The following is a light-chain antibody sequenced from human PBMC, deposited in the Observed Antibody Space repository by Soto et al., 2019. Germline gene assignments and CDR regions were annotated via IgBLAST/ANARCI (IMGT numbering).Light chain of an antibody. CDR1: QSITKY. V-gene: IGKV1-39*01. CDR3: QESFSFT. J-gene: IGKJ3*01. Sequence: DIQMTQSPPFLSASVGDRVTITCRTSQSITKYLNWYQKKPGKAPDLLIYTASSLQNGVPSRFSGSGSGTDFTLTISNLQPEDFATYYCQESFSFTFGPGTKVDIK. CDR2: TAS.